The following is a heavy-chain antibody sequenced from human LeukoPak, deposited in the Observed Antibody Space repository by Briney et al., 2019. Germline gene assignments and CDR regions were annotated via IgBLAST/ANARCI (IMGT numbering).Heavy chain of an antibody. CDR1: GFTFSSYW. D-gene: IGHD4-23*01. CDR2: IKQDGSEE. CDR3: ARDNSVGPPPHAFDI. J-gene: IGHJ3*02. V-gene: IGHV3-7*01. Sequence: GGSLRLSCAASGFTFSSYWMSWVRQAPGKGLEWVANIKQDGSEEYYVDSVKGRFTISRDNAKNSLYLQMNSLRAEDTAVYYCARDNSVGPPPHAFDIWGQGTMVTVSS.